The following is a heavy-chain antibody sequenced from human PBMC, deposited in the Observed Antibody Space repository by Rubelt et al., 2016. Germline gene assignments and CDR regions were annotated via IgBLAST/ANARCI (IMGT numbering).Heavy chain of an antibody. J-gene: IGHJ4*02. Sequence: EVQLVESGGALVQPGGSLRLSCAASGFTFSSYWFSWVRQAPGKGLEWVANIGLNVNDKYYVDAVQGRLTISRDNAKNARYLQMSSLRADDTAMYYCVTDRAKTEGRWGQGTLVTVSS. V-gene: IGHV3-7*04. CDR3: VTDRAKTEGR. CDR1: GFTFSSYW. CDR2: IGLNVNDK.